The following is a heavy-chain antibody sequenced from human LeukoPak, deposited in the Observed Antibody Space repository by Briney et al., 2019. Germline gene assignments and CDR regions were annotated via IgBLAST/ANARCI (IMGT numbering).Heavy chain of an antibody. CDR2: INPSGGST. V-gene: IGHV1-46*01. J-gene: IGHJ6*03. D-gene: IGHD5-18*01. CDR3: ARDEGVTAMAYYYMDV. Sequence: ASVKVSCKVSGYSLSELSMHWVRQAPGQGLEWMGIINPSGGSTSYAQKFQGRVTMTRDMSTSTAYMELSSLRSEDTAVYYCARDEGVTAMAYYYMDVWGKGTTVTVSS. CDR1: GYSLSELS.